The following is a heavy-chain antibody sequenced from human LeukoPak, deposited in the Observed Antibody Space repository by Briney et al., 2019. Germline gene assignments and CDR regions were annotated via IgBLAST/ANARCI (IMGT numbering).Heavy chain of an antibody. J-gene: IGHJ2*01. CDR2: IRSKAYGGTT. Sequence: GGSLRLSCTASGFTFGDYAMSWFRQAPGKGLEWVGFIRSKAYGGTTEYAASVKGRFTISRDDSKSIAYLQMNSLKTEDTAVYYCTRASIAAAGGGFDLWGRGTLVTVSS. CDR1: GFTFGDYA. CDR3: TRASIAAAGGGFDL. V-gene: IGHV3-49*03. D-gene: IGHD6-13*01.